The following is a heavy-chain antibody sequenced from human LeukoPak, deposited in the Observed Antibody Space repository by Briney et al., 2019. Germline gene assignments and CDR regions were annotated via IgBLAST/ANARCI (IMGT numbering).Heavy chain of an antibody. D-gene: IGHD7-27*01. V-gene: IGHV4-34*01. CDR2: INHSRST. Sequence: SETLSLTCAVYGGSFSGYYWSWIRQPPGKGLEWIGEINHSRSTNYNPSLKSRVTISVDTSKNQFSLKLSSVTAADTAVYYCARGSGDFDYWGQGTLVTVSS. J-gene: IGHJ4*02. CDR1: GGSFSGYY. CDR3: ARGSGDFDY.